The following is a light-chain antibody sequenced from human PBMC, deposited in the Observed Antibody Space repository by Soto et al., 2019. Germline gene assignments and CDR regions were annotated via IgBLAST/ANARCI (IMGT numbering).Light chain of an antibody. CDR1: QSISSY. V-gene: IGKV1-39*01. Sequence: DIQMTQSPSSLSASVGDRVTITCRASQSISSYLNWYQHKPGKAPKLLIYAASSLQTGVPSRFSGSRSGTDFALTISSLQREDFATYYCQQYNDYSAWTFGQGTKVDIK. J-gene: IGKJ1*01. CDR3: QQYNDYSAWT. CDR2: AAS.